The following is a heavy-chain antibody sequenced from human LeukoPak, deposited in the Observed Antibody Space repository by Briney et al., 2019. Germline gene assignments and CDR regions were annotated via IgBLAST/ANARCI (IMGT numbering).Heavy chain of an antibody. CDR1: GGTLSSYA. CDR3: AGESHFQLRLLPDY. D-gene: IGHD4-17*01. V-gene: IGHV1-69*04. CDR2: IIPIFGIA. Sequence: ASVKVSCKASGGTLSSYAISWVRQAPGQGLEWMGRIIPIFGIANYAQKFQGRVTITADKSTSTAYMELSSLRSEDTAVYYCAGESHFQLRLLPDYWGQGTLVTVSS. J-gene: IGHJ4*02.